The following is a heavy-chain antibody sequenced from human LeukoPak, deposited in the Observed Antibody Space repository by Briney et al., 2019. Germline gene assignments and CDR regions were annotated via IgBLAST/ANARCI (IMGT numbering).Heavy chain of an antibody. J-gene: IGHJ3*02. CDR1: GYTFTSYY. Sequence: ASVKVSFKASGYTFTSYYMHWVRQAPGQGLEWMGIINPSGGSTSYAQKFQGRVTMTRDTSTSTVYMELSSLRSEDTAVYYCARDVAPHDAFDIWGQGTMVTVSS. CDR2: INPSGGST. V-gene: IGHV1-46*01. CDR3: ARDVAPHDAFDI.